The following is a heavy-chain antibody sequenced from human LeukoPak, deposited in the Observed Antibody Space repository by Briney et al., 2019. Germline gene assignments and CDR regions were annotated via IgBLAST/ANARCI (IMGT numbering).Heavy chain of an antibody. D-gene: IGHD2-2*01. Sequence: ASMKVSCKASGYTFTGYYMHWVRQAPGQGLEWMGWINPNSGGPNYAQKFPGRVTMTRDTSISTAYMELSRLRSDDTAVYYCARSTRRLGYCSSTSCYGGDFWGQGTLVTVSS. CDR2: INPNSGGP. J-gene: IGHJ4*02. CDR1: GYTFTGYY. CDR3: ARSTRRLGYCSSTSCYGGDF. V-gene: IGHV1-2*02.